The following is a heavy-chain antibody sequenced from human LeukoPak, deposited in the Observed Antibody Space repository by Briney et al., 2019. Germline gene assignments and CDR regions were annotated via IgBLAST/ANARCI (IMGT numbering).Heavy chain of an antibody. J-gene: IGHJ4*02. CDR2: INHSGST. V-gene: IGHV4-34*01. Sequence: SETLPLTCAVYGGSFSGYYWSWIRQPPGKGLEWIGEINHSGSTNYNPSLKSRVTISVDTSKNQFSLKLSSVTAADTAVYYCASRLLAGPFDYWGQGTLVTVSS. CDR3: ASRLLAGPFDY. CDR1: GGSFSGYY. D-gene: IGHD6-19*01.